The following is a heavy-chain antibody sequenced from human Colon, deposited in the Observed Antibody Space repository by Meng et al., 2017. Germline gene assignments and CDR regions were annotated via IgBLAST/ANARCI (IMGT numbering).Heavy chain of an antibody. V-gene: IGHV4-4*02. D-gene: IGHD3-22*01. J-gene: IGHJ4*02. Sequence: VRRQDSGQGRLEHSGACFVPSVVSVGSLFSSNWCTLVRQSPGKGLEWIGEMYRSGSTNYNPSLKSRVTISIDTSKNEFSLKLTSVTAADTALYYCARRVQYSSGYYCFDFWGQGALVTVSS. CDR1: VGSLFSSNW. CDR3: ARRVQYSSGYYCFDF. CDR2: MYRSGST.